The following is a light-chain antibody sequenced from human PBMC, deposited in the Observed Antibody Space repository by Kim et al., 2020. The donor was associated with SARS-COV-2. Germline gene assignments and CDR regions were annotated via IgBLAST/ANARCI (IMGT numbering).Light chain of an antibody. Sequence: EIVMTQSPATLSVSPGERATLSCRASHRITSNLAWYQQAPGQAPRVLIYGASTRATGIPARFSGSGSGTEFTLTISSLQSEDFAVYYCQQYNNWPRTFGQGTKVDIK. CDR1: HRITSN. CDR2: GAS. V-gene: IGKV3-15*01. CDR3: QQYNNWPRT. J-gene: IGKJ1*01.